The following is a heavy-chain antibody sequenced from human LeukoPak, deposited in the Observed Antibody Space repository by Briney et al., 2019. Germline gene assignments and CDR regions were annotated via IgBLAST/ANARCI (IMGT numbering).Heavy chain of an antibody. CDR3: ARGIDIAVAGTSFLD. J-gene: IGHJ4*02. D-gene: IGHD6-19*01. Sequence: ASVKVSCKASGYTFTSYYMHWVRQAPGQGLEWMGWINTNTGNPTYAQGFTGRFVFSLDTSVSTAYLQISSLKAEDTAVYYCARGIDIAVAGTSFLDWGQGTLVTVSS. V-gene: IGHV7-4-1*02. CDR1: GYTFTSYY. CDR2: INTNTGNP.